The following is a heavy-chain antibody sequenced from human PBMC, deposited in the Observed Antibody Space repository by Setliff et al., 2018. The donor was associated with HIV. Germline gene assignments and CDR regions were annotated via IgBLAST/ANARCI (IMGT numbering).Heavy chain of an antibody. CDR1: GGTFRSYG. CDR3: ARVAEMATIGYNYFYMDV. V-gene: IGHV1-69*13. Sequence: ASVKVSCKASGGTFRSYGISWVRQAPGQGPEWMAGIILMFGTTNYAQKFQGRVTITADESTSTAYMELSSLRSDDTAVYYCARVAEMATIGYNYFYMDVWGQGTTVTSP. J-gene: IGHJ6*03. CDR2: IILMFGTT. D-gene: IGHD5-12*01.